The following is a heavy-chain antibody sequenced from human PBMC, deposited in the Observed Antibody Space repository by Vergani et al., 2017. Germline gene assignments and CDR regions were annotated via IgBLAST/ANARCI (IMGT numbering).Heavy chain of an antibody. V-gene: IGHV4-61*10. CDR2: IYYSGST. CDR1: GGSVSSGSYY. D-gene: IGHD2-2*01. CDR3: ARICSSTSCYVSPANWFDP. Sequence: QVQLQESGPGLVKPSETLSLTCTVSGGSVSSGSYYWSWIRQPAGKGLEWIGYIYYSGSTNYNPSLKSRVTIAVDTSKNTFSLKLGSVTAADTAVYYCARICSSTSCYVSPANWFDPWGQGTLVTVSS. J-gene: IGHJ5*02.